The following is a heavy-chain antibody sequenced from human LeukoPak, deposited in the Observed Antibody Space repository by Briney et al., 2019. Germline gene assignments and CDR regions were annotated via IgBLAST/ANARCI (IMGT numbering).Heavy chain of an antibody. CDR1: GFTSTTYW. V-gene: IGHV3-7*01. D-gene: IGHD6-13*01. J-gene: IGHJ5*02. Sequence: GQSLQISCSAPGFTSTTYWMTWVRQAPGQGLEWVANITQDGSEKYYVDSMTGRFNISRDNAKTSLYLQLDSLRAEETAVCYCARGGYMFDPWGQGTLVTVSS. CDR2: ITQDGSEK. CDR3: ARGGYMFDP.